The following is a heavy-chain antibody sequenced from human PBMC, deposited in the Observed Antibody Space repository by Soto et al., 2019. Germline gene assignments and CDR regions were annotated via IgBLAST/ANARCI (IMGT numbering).Heavy chain of an antibody. D-gene: IGHD5-12*01. CDR2: INPSGGST. V-gene: IGHV1-46*01. J-gene: IGHJ4*02. Sequence: ASVKVSCKASGYTFTSYYMHWVRQAPGQGLEWMGVINPSGGSTSDAQKFQGRVTMTSDTSTSTAYMELRSLRSDDTAVYYCAREGYPFDYWGQGTLVTVSS. CDR3: AREGYPFDY. CDR1: GYTFTSYY.